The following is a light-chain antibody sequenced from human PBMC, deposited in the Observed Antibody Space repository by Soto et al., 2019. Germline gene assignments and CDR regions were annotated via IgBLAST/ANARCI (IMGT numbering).Light chain of an antibody. CDR2: EVT. V-gene: IGLV2-8*01. Sequence: QSALTQPPSASGSPGQSVAISCTGTSSDVGGYNYVSWYQQHSGKAPKLITYEVTRRPSGVPDRFSGSKSGSTASLSVSGLQAEDEADYYCASYAGDSVVFGGGTKLTVL. CDR3: ASYAGDSVV. CDR1: SSDVGGYNY. J-gene: IGLJ2*01.